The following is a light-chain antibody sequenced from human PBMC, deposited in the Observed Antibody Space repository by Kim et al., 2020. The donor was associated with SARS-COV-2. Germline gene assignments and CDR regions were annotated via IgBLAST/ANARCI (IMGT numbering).Light chain of an antibody. CDR1: ESISTW. Sequence: DIQMTQSPSTLSASVGDRVTITCRASESISTWLAWFQQKPGKAPKLLIYKASTLDSGVPSRFSGSGFGTEFTLTISSLQPDDFATYYCQQYNTYSPYSFGQGTKLEI. CDR2: KAS. V-gene: IGKV1-5*03. CDR3: QQYNTYSPYS. J-gene: IGKJ2*03.